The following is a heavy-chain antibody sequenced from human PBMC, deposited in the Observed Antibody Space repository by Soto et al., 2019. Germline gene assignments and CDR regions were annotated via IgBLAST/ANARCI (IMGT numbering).Heavy chain of an antibody. CDR3: AKWSYLDY. D-gene: IGHD3-3*01. CDR1: GFSFASFA. Sequence: PGGALRLSCTTSGFSFASFAMTRVPKSPGKGLEWVATIGGTDGKTYYAHSVKGRFSISRDASKHTLYLQVNSVRADDTAIYYCAKWSYLDYLGQGSRATVPS. J-gene: IGHJ4*02. CDR2: IGGTDGKT. V-gene: IGHV3-23*01.